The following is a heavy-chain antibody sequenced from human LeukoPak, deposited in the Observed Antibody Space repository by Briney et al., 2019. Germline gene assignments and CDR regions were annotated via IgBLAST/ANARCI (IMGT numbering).Heavy chain of an antibody. J-gene: IGHJ3*02. CDR2: SYYSGST. CDR1: GGSISGYY. Sequence: PSETLSLTCTASGGSISGYYWSWIRQPPGKGLEWIGYSYYSGSTCYNPASKSRVTILVDTYNNQVSLKLSSVTPADTAVYFCARVRRGVGDAFDIGGQGTMVTVSS. V-gene: IGHV4-59*01. D-gene: IGHD3-10*01. CDR3: ARVRRGVGDAFDI.